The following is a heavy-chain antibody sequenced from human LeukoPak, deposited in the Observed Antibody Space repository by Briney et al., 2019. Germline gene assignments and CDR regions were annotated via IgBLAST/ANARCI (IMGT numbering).Heavy chain of an antibody. V-gene: IGHV1-2*02. J-gene: IGHJ3*02. D-gene: IGHD4-23*01. CDR1: GYTFTGYY. CDR3: ASPPYAPASGGNSYDAFDI. Sequence: ASVKVSCKASGYTFTGYYMHWVRQAPGQGLEWMGWINPNSGGTNYAQKFQGRVTMTRDTSISTAYMELSRLRSDDTAVYYCASPPYAPASGGNSYDAFDIWGQGTMVTVSS. CDR2: INPNSGGT.